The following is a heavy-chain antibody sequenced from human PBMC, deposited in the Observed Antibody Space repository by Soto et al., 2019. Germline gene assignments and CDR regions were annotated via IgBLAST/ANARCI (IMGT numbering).Heavy chain of an antibody. D-gene: IGHD2-15*01. CDR1: GFTLSDHY. CDR2: IDNSGSYT. Sequence: GGSLRLSCAASGFTLSDHYMSWIRQAPGKGLEWVSYIDNSGSYTNYGDSVKGRFTISRDNAKNSLYLQMNSLRAEDTAVYYCARGNVGPAGWFDPWGQGTLVTVYS. J-gene: IGHJ5*02. CDR3: ARGNVGPAGWFDP. V-gene: IGHV3-11*06.